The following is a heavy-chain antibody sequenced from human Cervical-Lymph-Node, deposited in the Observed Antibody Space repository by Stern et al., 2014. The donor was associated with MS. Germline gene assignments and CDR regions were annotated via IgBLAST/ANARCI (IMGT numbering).Heavy chain of an antibody. J-gene: IGHJ6*02. D-gene: IGHD2/OR15-2a*01. Sequence: EVQLVESGGGLALPWGSLRLSCAASGFNFKIYAMSWVRQAPGQGLEWVSRISANGNVANDADTVKGRLTISRDKSKNTIHLQLKSLRVEDTAVYYCAREAQNYYGMDVWGQGTTVTVSS. CDR1: GFNFKIYA. V-gene: IGHV3-23*04. CDR2: ISANGNVA. CDR3: AREAQNYYGMDV.